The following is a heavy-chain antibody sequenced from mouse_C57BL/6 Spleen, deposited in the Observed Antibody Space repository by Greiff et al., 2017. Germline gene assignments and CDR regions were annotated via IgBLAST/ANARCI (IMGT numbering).Heavy chain of an antibody. J-gene: IGHJ4*01. CDR2: IWSGGST. CDR3: ARLPTGTKPLYYYAMDY. CDR1: GFSLTSYG. Sequence: QVQLQQSGPGLVQPSQSLSITCTVSGFSLTSYGVHWVRQSPGKGLEWLGVIWSGGSTDYNAAFISRLSISKDNSKSQVFFKMNSLQADDTAIYYCARLPTGTKPLYYYAMDYWGQGTSVTVSS. D-gene: IGHD4-1*02. V-gene: IGHV2-2*01.